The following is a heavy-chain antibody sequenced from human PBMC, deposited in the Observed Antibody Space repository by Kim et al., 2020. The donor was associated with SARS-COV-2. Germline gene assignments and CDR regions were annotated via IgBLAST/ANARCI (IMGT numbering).Heavy chain of an antibody. CDR1: GFTFSAYE. Sequence: GGSLRLSCAASGFTFSAYEWNWVRQAPGKGLEWVSIIGRDTITAYYANSVKGRFTVSRDNSRDTLFLQMNSLSAGDTAVYYCAKSFSGSLHAFDYWGQGTRVTVSS. J-gene: IGHJ4*02. CDR2: IGRDTITA. D-gene: IGHD3-3*02. CDR3: AKSFSGSLHAFDY. V-gene: IGHV3-23*03.